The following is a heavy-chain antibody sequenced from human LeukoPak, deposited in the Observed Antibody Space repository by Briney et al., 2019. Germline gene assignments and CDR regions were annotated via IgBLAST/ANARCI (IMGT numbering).Heavy chain of an antibody. CDR2: IDKKDNLYAT. CDR1: GFTFSGSA. Sequence: KPGGSLRLSCAASGFTFSGSAVHWVRQSSGKGLEWVGHIDKKDNLYATAYAESVKGRFTISRDDSKDTAFLHMDSLKTEDTALYYCTRDRGTYNWFDPWGQGTLVTVSS. V-gene: IGHV3-73*01. J-gene: IGHJ5*02. D-gene: IGHD2-15*01. CDR3: TRDRGTYNWFDP.